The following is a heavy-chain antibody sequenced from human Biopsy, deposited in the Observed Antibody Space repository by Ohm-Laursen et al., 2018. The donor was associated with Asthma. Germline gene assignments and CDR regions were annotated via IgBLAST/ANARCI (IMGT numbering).Heavy chain of an antibody. J-gene: IGHJ4*02. CDR2: IFYSGAT. Sequence: GTLSLTCPVSGGSVRSDKYYWSWIRQPPGKGLEWIAYIFYSGATNYNPALKSRVAQSIDTSKSQFSLRLNSLSAADTAVYYCARGTIVAGIDYWGRGTLVTVSS. CDR1: GGSVRSDKYY. V-gene: IGHV4-61*01. CDR3: ARGTIVAGIDY. D-gene: IGHD5-12*01.